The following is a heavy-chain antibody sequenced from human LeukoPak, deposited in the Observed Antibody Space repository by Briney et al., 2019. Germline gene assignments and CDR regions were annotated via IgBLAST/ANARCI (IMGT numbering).Heavy chain of an antibody. CDR2: SRNKANSYTT. Sequence: PSGGSLRLSCAASEFTFSDHYMDWVRQAPGKGLEWVARSRNKANSYTTEYAASVKGRFTISRDDSQNSLVLQMNSLRTEDAAVYYCARSSGSYRWFDYWGQGTLVTVSS. CDR1: EFTFSDHY. CDR3: ARSSGSYRWFDY. J-gene: IGHJ4*02. V-gene: IGHV3-72*01. D-gene: IGHD3-10*01.